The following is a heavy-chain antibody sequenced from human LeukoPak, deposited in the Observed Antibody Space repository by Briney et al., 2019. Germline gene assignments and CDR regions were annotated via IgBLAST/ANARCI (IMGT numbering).Heavy chain of an antibody. Sequence: GGSLRLSCAASGFTFSSSAMSWVRQAPGKGLEWVSAISNNGGYTYYADSVQGRFTISRDNSKNTLYLQMNSLRAEDTAVYYCAKQGVLLWFGELLYPYDYWGQGTLVTVSS. D-gene: IGHD3-10*01. V-gene: IGHV3-23*01. CDR3: AKQGVLLWFGELLYPYDY. CDR1: GFTFSSSA. CDR2: ISNNGGYT. J-gene: IGHJ4*02.